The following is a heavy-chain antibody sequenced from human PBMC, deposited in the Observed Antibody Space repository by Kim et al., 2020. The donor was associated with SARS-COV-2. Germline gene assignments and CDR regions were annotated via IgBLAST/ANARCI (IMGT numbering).Heavy chain of an antibody. J-gene: IGHJ3*02. Sequence: SQTLSLTCAISGDSVSSNCAAWNWIRQSPSRGLEWLGRTYYRSKWYNDYAVSVKSRITINPDTSKNQFSLQLNSVTPEDTAVYYCARERYYYDSSGYYPYGAFDIWGQGTMVTVSS. V-gene: IGHV6-1*01. CDR1: GDSVSSNCAA. D-gene: IGHD3-22*01. CDR2: TYYRSKWYN. CDR3: ARERYYYDSSGYYPYGAFDI.